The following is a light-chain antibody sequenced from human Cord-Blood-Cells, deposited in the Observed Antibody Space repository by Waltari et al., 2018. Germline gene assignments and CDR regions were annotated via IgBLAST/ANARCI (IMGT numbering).Light chain of an antibody. Sequence: QSALTQPASVSGSPVQSITLSCTGTSSDFGGFTLASWSQQHPRKAPKLMIYEGSKRPSGVSNRFSGSKSGNTASLTISGLQAEDEADYYCCSYAGSSTLVFGGGTKLTVL. CDR3: CSYAGSSTLV. CDR1: SSDFGGFTL. J-gene: IGLJ3*02. CDR2: EGS. V-gene: IGLV2-23*01.